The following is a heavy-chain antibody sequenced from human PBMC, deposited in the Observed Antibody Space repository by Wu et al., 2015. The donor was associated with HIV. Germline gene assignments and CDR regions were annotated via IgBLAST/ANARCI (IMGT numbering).Heavy chain of an antibody. Sequence: QVQLVQSGAEVKKPGSSVKVSCKASGGTFSSYAISWVRQAPGQGLEWMGRIIPIFGTANYAQKFQGRVTITADESTSTAYMELSSLRSEDTAVYYCARSDVDTAMVTKTYYYYYYGMDVWGQGTTGHRLL. CDR2: IIPIFGTA. J-gene: IGHJ6*02. CDR3: ARSDVDTAMVTKTYYYYYYGMDV. D-gene: IGHD5-18*01. CDR1: GGTFSSYA. V-gene: IGHV1-69*13.